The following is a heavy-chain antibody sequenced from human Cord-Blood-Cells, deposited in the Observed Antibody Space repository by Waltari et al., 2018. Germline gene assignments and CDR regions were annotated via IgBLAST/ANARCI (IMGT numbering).Heavy chain of an antibody. V-gene: IGHV1-2*06. D-gene: IGHD2-2*01. CDR1: GYTFPGSY. CDR3: AGCSSTSCYVAFDI. Sequence: QVQLVQSGAEVKQPGASVKVSCKASGYTFPGSYMPWLRQAPGQGLEWMGRIKPNSGGTNYAQKFQGRVTMTRDTSISTAYMELSRLRSDDTAVYYCAGCSSTSCYVAFDIWGQGTMVTVSS. J-gene: IGHJ3*02. CDR2: IKPNSGGT.